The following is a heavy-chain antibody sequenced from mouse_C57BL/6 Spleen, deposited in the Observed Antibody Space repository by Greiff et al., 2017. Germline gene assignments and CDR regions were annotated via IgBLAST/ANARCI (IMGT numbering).Heavy chain of an antibody. V-gene: IGHV5-17*01. Sequence: EVMLVESGGGLVKPGGSLKLSCAASGFTFSDYGMHWVRQAPEKGLEWVAYISSGSSTIYYADTVKGRFTISRDNAKNTLFLQMTSLRSEDTAMYYCARPGDYGNYYFDYWGQGTTLTVSS. CDR3: ARPGDYGNYYFDY. D-gene: IGHD2-1*01. CDR2: ISSGSSTI. CDR1: GFTFSDYG. J-gene: IGHJ2*01.